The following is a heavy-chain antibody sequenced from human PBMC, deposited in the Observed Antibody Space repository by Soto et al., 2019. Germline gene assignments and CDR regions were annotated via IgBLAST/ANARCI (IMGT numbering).Heavy chain of an antibody. V-gene: IGHV3-21*01. D-gene: IGHD3-3*01. CDR1: GFTFSYYS. CDR3: ARVVLEWLSNNNWFDP. J-gene: IGHJ5*02. CDR2: IRRDSSNI. Sequence: PGGSLRLSCAASGFTFSYYSMNWVRQAPGKGLEWVSNIRRDSSNIHYADSVKGRFTISRDNAKNSLYLQMNSLRAEDTAVYYCARVVLEWLSNNNWFDPWGQGTLVTVSS.